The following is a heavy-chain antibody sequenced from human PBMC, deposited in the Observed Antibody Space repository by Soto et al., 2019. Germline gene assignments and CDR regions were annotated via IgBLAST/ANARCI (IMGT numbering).Heavy chain of an antibody. CDR3: ARIPYDFWSGPYYFDY. CDR1: GFSLSNARMG. CDR2: IFSNDEK. V-gene: IGHV2-26*01. D-gene: IGHD3-3*01. Sequence: GPTLVNPTETLTLTCTVSGFSLSNARMGVSWIRQPPGKALEWLAHIFSNDEKSYSTSLKSRLTISKDTSKSQVVLTMTNMDPVDTATYYCARIPYDFWSGPYYFDYWGQGTLVTVPQ. J-gene: IGHJ4*02.